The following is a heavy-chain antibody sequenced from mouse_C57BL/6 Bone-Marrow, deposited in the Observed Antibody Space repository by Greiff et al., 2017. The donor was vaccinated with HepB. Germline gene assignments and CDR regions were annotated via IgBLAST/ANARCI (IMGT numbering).Heavy chain of an antibody. D-gene: IGHD1-1*01. Sequence: VQLQQSGPELVKPGASVKMSCKASGYTFTDYNLHWVKQSHGKSLEWIGYINPNNGGTSHNQKFKGKATLTVNKSSSTAYMELRSLTSEDSAVYYCARRVTTVVARDYWGQGTTLTVSS. CDR3: ARRVTTVVARDY. J-gene: IGHJ2*01. V-gene: IGHV1-22*01. CDR2: INPNNGGT. CDR1: GYTFTDYN.